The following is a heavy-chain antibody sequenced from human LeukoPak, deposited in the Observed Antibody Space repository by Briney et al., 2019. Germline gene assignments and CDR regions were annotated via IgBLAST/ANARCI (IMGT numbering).Heavy chain of an antibody. D-gene: IGHD3-22*01. CDR1: GGSLSSSRYY. Sequence: SETLSLTCTVSGGSLSSSRYYWGWIRQPPGKGLGWIGSIYYSGTTSYNPSLKSRVTISVDTSRKQFSLKLSSVTAADTAVYYCATLYYYDSSGYYSGLYFDLWGRGTLVTVSS. J-gene: IGHJ2*01. CDR2: IYYSGTT. CDR3: ATLYYYDSSGYYSGLYFDL. V-gene: IGHV4-39*01.